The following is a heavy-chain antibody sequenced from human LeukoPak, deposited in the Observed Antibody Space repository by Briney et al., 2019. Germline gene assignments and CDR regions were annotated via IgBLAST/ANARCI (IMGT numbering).Heavy chain of an antibody. CDR2: ISYDGSNK. CDR1: GFTFSSYA. CDR3: ARDNSHSSIYSTRGNAFDI. Sequence: GGSLRLSCAASGFTFSSYAMHWVRQAPGKGLEWVAVISYDGSNKYYADSVKGRFTISRDNSKNTLYLQMNSLRAEDTAVYYCARDNSHSSIYSTRGNAFDIWGQGTMVTVSS. V-gene: IGHV3-30-3*01. D-gene: IGHD6-13*01. J-gene: IGHJ3*02.